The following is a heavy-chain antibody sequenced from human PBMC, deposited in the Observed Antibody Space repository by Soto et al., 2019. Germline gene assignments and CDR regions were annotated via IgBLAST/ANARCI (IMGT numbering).Heavy chain of an antibody. CDR2: VFHSGTT. V-gene: IGHV4-38-2*01. D-gene: IGHD3-22*01. Sequence: SETLSLTCAVSGSSINSGDFWGWIRQPPGKGLEWIGSVFHSGTTYYNPSLRSRVTISVDLSKSQFSLNLRSVTAADTAVYYCARDPHYYYNVDYVDYWGPGTLVTVSS. CDR3: ARDPHYYYNVDYVDY. J-gene: IGHJ4*02. CDR1: GSSINSGDF.